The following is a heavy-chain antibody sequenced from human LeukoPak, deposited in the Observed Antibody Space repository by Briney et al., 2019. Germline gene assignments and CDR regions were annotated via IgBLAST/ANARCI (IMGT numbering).Heavy chain of an antibody. Sequence: GGSLRLSCAASGFTFSSYWMSWVRQAPGKGLEWVANIKQDGSEKYYVDSVKGRFTISRDNSKNTLYLQMNSLRAEDTAVYYCARASYYGLFDYWGQGTLVTVSS. V-gene: IGHV3-7*05. D-gene: IGHD3-10*01. CDR1: GFTFSSYW. J-gene: IGHJ4*02. CDR3: ARASYYGLFDY. CDR2: IKQDGSEK.